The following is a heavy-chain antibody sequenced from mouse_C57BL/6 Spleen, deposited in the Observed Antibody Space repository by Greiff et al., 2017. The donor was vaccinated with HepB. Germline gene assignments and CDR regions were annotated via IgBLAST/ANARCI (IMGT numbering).Heavy chain of an antibody. Sequence: QVQLQQPGAELVRPGSSVKLSCKASGYTFTSYWMHWVKQRPIQGLEWIGNIDPSDSETHYNQKFKDKATLTVDKSSSTAYMQLSSLTSEDSAVYYWARGGGLPWYFDVWGTGTTVTVSS. CDR2: IDPSDSET. D-gene: IGHD2-4*01. V-gene: IGHV1-52*01. J-gene: IGHJ1*03. CDR1: GYTFTSYW. CDR3: ARGGGLPWYFDV.